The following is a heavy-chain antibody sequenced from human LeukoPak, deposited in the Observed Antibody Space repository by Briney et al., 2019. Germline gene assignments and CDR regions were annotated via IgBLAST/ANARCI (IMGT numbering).Heavy chain of an antibody. J-gene: IGHJ3*02. CDR2: IKKDVGEK. CDR1: GFTFSSHW. V-gene: IGHV3-7*01. CDR3: ARVNAMDAFDI. Sequence: GGSLRLSCAASGFTFSSHWMTWIRQAPGKGLEWVASIKKDVGEKFYVDSVKGRFTISRDNAKNSLYLHMNSLRVEDTAVYYCARVNAMDAFDIWGQGTMVTVSS.